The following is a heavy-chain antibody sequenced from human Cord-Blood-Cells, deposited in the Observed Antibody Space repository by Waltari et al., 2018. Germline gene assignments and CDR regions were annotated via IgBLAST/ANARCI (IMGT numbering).Heavy chain of an antibody. Sequence: QVQLQQWGAGLLKPSETLSLTCAVYGGSFSGYYWSWIRQPPGKGLGWIGESNHRRSTNYNPSLKSRVTISVDTAKNQFSLKLSSVTAADTAVYYCARGRYSSSWYRGKYGYWGQGTLVTVSS. D-gene: IGHD6-13*01. CDR3: ARGRYSSSWYRGKYGY. CDR1: GGSFSGYY. CDR2: SNHRRST. J-gene: IGHJ4*02. V-gene: IGHV4-34*01.